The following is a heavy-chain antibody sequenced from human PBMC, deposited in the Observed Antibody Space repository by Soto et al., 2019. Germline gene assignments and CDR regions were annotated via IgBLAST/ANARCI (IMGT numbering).Heavy chain of an antibody. J-gene: IGHJ4*02. CDR1: GFTFTNYA. D-gene: IGHD2-2*01. CDR3: AKGVDGPHCTRTSCLFYFDY. V-gene: IGHV3-23*01. CDR2: ISDSGST. Sequence: EVQLLESGGVLVQPGGSLRLSCAASGFTFTNYAMNWVRLAPGKGLEWVSTISDSGSTYYADSVKGRFTISRDNSKNTLYLHMSSLRAEDTAVYFCAKGVDGPHCTRTSCLFYFDYWGQGTLVTVSS.